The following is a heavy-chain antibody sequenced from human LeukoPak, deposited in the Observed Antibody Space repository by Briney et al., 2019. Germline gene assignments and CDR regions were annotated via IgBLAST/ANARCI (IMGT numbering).Heavy chain of an antibody. V-gene: IGHV3-30*18. D-gene: IGHD3-10*01. Sequence: SGGSLRLSCAASGFTFSSYGMHWVRQAPGKGLEWVAVISYDGSNKYYADSVKGRFPISRDNSKNTLYLQMNSLRAEDTAVYYCAKVNPESAMVRGVIGYYRGMDVWGEGTTVTASS. CDR3: AKVNPESAMVRGVIGYYRGMDV. CDR1: GFTFSSYG. CDR2: ISYDGSNK. J-gene: IGHJ6*01.